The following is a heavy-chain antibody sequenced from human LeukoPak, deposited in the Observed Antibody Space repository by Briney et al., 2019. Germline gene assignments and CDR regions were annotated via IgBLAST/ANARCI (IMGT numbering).Heavy chain of an antibody. CDR2: INRRGST. D-gene: IGHD6-19*01. J-gene: IGHJ6*03. Sequence: SETLSLTCAVYGGSFNDYYWNWIRQPPGKGLEWIGEINRRGSTNYNPSLKSRVTISVDTSKNQFSLKLSSVTAADTAVYYCARGRTRLGRSPKRYYYMDVWGKGTTVTVSS. CDR1: GGSFNDYY. V-gene: IGHV4-34*01. CDR3: ARGRTRLGRSPKRYYYMDV.